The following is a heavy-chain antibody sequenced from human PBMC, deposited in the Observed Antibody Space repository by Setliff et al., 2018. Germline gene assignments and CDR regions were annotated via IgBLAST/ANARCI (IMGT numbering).Heavy chain of an antibody. V-gene: IGHV4-34*01. J-gene: IGHJ4*02. CDR2: INHSGST. D-gene: IGHD3-10*01. CDR1: GGSFSGYY. Sequence: NPSETLSLTCAVYGGSFSGYYWSWIRQPPGKGLEWIGEINHSGSTNYNPSLKSRVTISVDTSKNQFSLKLSSVTAADTAVYYCARANSIRRFGEWKHYFDYWGQGTLVTVSS. CDR3: ARANSIRRFGEWKHYFDY.